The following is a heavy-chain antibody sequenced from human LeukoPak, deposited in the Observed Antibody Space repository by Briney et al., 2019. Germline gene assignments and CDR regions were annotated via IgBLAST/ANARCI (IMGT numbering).Heavy chain of an antibody. CDR1: GGSISSYY. V-gene: IGHV4-39*01. CDR3: ARQRSEYQLLIYYYYMDV. J-gene: IGHJ6*03. Sequence: PSETLSLTCTVSGGSISSYYWSWLRQPPGKGLEWIGSIYYSGSTYYNPSLKSRVTISVDTSKNQFSLKLSSVTAADTAVYYCARQRSEYQLLIYYYYMDVWGKGTTVTVSS. CDR2: IYYSGST. D-gene: IGHD2-2*01.